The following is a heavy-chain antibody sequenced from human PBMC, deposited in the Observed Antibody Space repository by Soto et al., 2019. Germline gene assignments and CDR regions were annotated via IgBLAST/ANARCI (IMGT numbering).Heavy chain of an antibody. Sequence: ASVKVSFKAPGYTFTRYGISWVLQAPGQGLEWMGWISAYNGNTNYAQKLQGRVTMTTDTSTSTAYMELRSLRSDDTAVYYCARVWENYWFDPWGQGTLVTVSS. CDR3: ARVWENYWFDP. V-gene: IGHV1-18*01. J-gene: IGHJ5*02. D-gene: IGHD1-26*01. CDR2: ISAYNGNT. CDR1: GYTFTRYG.